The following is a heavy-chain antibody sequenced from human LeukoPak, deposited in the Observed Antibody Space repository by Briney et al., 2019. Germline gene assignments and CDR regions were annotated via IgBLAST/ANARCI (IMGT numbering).Heavy chain of an antibody. CDR1: GGSFSSYA. CDR3: ARVVSSFLQS. V-gene: IGHV1-69*13. Sequence: SVKVSCKASGGSFSSYAISWVRQAPGQGLEWMGGIIPIFGTANYAQKFQGRVTITADESTSTAYMELSSLRSEDTAVYYCARVVSSFLQSWGQGTLVTVSS. J-gene: IGHJ4*02. D-gene: IGHD3-3*02. CDR2: IIPIFGTA.